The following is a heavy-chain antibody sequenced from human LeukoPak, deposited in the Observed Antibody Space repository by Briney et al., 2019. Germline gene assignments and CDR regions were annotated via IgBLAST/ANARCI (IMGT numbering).Heavy chain of an antibody. V-gene: IGHV3-11*01. D-gene: IGHD6-13*01. J-gene: IGHJ4*02. CDR3: AREAAAVDFDY. Sequence: GGSLRLYCAASGFTFSDYYMSWIRQAPGKGLEWVSYISSSGSTIYYADSVKGRFTISRDNAKNSLYLQMNSLRAEDTAVYYCAREAAAVDFDYWGQGTLVTVSS. CDR1: GFTFSDYY. CDR2: ISSSGSTI.